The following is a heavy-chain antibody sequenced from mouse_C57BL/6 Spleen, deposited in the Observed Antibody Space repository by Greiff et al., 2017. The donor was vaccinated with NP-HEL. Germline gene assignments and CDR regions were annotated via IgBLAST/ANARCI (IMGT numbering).Heavy chain of an antibody. CDR1: GFNIKDYY. Sequence: VHVKQSGAELVKPGASVKLSCTASGFNIKDYYMHWVKQRTEQGLEWIGRIDPEDGETKYAPKFQGKATITADTSSNTAYLQLSSLTSEDTAVYYCAVEDRGNYGFAYWGQGTLVTVSA. V-gene: IGHV14-2*01. J-gene: IGHJ3*01. CDR3: AVEDRGNYGFAY. CDR2: IDPEDGET. D-gene: IGHD2-1*01.